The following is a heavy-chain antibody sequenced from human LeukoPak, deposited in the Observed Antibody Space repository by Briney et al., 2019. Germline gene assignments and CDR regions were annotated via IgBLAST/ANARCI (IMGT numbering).Heavy chain of an antibody. D-gene: IGHD1-14*01. J-gene: IGHJ4*02. CDR1: GFTFSGHW. V-gene: IGHV3-7*01. CDR2: INQGGSDK. CDR3: TRDRSRAEDD. Sequence: GGSLRLSCAASGFTFSGHWMSWVRQAPGKGLEWVANINQGGSDKYYVDSVKGRFTISRDNTNNLLYLQMNSLRGEDTAVYYCTRDRSRAEDDWGQGTLVTVSS.